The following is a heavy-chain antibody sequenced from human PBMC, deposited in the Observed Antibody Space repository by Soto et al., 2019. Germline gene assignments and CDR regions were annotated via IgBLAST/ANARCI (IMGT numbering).Heavy chain of an antibody. CDR1: GYTFTSYY. CDR3: ARQQGSHHAFDI. J-gene: IGHJ3*02. Sequence: GASVKVSCKASGYTFTSYYMHWVRHAPGQGLEWMGIINPSGGSTSYAQKFQGRVTMTRDTSTSTVYMELSSLRSEDTAVYYCARQQGSHHAFDIWGQGTMVTVSS. D-gene: IGHD1-26*01. CDR2: INPSGGST. V-gene: IGHV1-46*01.